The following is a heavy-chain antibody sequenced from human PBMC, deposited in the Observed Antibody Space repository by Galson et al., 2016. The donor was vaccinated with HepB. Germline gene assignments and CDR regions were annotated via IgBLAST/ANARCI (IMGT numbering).Heavy chain of an antibody. D-gene: IGHD1-7*01. CDR1: GYTFTRCG. Sequence: SVKVSCKASGYTFTRCGISWVRQAPGQGLEWMGWISAYKGDTNYAQSLQGRVTVTTDTSTSTAYMELRNLRSDDTSVYYCARVGNYVPMFFEYFGLGTLVTVSS. J-gene: IGHJ4*02. CDR3: ARVGNYVPMFFEY. V-gene: IGHV1-18*01. CDR2: ISAYKGDT.